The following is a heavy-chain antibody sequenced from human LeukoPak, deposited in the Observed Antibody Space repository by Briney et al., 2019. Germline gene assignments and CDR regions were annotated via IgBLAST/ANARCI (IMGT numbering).Heavy chain of an antibody. Sequence: SETLSLTCTVSGGSMNNYFWSWVRQSPGKGLEWIGYIYYSGSTNYNPSLKSRVTISVDTSKNQFSLKLSSVTAADTAVYYCARGIVVIPAANYYYSYYMDVWGKGTTVTVSS. V-gene: IGHV4-59*12. J-gene: IGHJ6*03. D-gene: IGHD2-2*01. CDR1: GGSMNNYF. CDR3: ARGIVVIPAANYYYSYYMDV. CDR2: IYYSGST.